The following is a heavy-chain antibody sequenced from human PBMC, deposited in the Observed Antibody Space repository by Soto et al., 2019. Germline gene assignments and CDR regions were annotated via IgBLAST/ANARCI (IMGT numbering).Heavy chain of an antibody. Sequence: EVQLLESGGGLVQPGGSLRLSCAASGFTFSTYAMSWVRQAPGKGLEWVSAISGGGGNVNYADSVKGRLTISRDNSRTVVYLEMRSLRAEDTALDYCAKYDFWSSYYIGDSFEYGGQGTLVTVSS. V-gene: IGHV3-23*01. D-gene: IGHD3-3*01. J-gene: IGHJ4*02. CDR2: ISGGGGNV. CDR3: AKYDFWSSYYIGDSFEY. CDR1: GFTFSTYA.